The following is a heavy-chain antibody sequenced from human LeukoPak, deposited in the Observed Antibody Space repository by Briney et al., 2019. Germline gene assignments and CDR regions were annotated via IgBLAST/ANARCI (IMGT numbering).Heavy chain of an antibody. D-gene: IGHD3/OR15-3a*01. CDR1: GFTFDGYA. CDR2: ISWNSGSI. V-gene: IGHV3-9*01. CDR3: AKDIGAIWTYYMDV. Sequence: GGSLRLSCAASGFTFDGYAMHWVRQAPGKGLEWVSGISWNSGSIGYADSVKGRFTISRDNAKNSLYLQMNGLRAEDTALYYCAKDIGAIWTYYMDVWGKGTTVTISS. J-gene: IGHJ6*03.